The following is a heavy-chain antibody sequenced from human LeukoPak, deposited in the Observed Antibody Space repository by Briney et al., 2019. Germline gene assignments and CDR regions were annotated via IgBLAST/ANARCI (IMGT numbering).Heavy chain of an antibody. V-gene: IGHV4-34*01. CDR2: INHSGST. Sequence: SETLSLTCAVYGGSFSGYYWSWIRQPPGKGLEWIGEINHSGSTNYNPSLKSRVTISVDTSKNQFSLKLSSVTAADTAVYYCARHGVVVVAATGWFDPWGQGTLVTVSS. CDR1: GGSFSGYY. D-gene: IGHD2-15*01. CDR3: ARHGVVVVAATGWFDP. J-gene: IGHJ5*02.